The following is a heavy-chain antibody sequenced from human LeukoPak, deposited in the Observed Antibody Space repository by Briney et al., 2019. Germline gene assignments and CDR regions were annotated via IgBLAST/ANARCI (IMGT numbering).Heavy chain of an antibody. CDR3: ARAGCSGCSPCFDY. D-gene: IGHD6-19*01. CDR1: GGSISSSSYY. V-gene: IGHV4-39*07. CDR2: IYYSGST. Sequence: PSETLSLTCTVSGGSISSSSYYWGWIRRPPVKGLEWIGRIYYSGSTYYTPSLKSRVTISVDTSKTQFSLKLSSVTAAATAVYYCARAGCSGCSPCFDYWGQGTLVTVSS. J-gene: IGHJ4*02.